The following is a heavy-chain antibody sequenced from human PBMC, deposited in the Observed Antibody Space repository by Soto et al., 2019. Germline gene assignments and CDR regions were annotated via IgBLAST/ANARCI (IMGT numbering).Heavy chain of an antibody. Sequence: PGESLKISCKGSGYSFTSYWIGWVRQMSGKGLEWMGIIYPGDSDTRYSPSFQGQVTISADKSISTAYLQWSSLKASDTAMYYCAVLPYCTNGVCPPYYYCGMDVWGQGTTVTVSS. J-gene: IGHJ6*02. CDR3: AVLPYCTNGVCPPYYYCGMDV. CDR1: GYSFTSYW. D-gene: IGHD2-8*01. V-gene: IGHV5-51*01. CDR2: IYPGDSDT.